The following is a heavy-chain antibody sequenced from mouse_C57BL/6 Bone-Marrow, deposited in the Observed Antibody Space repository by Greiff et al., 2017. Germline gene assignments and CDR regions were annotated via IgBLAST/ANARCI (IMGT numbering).Heavy chain of an antibody. J-gene: IGHJ1*03. D-gene: IGHD2-1*01. CDR2: IWSGGST. Sequence: VKLVESGPGLVQPSQSLSITCTVSGFSLTSYGVHWVRQPPGKGLEWLGVIWSGGSTDYNAAFISRLSISKDNSKSQVFFKMNSLQADDTAIYYCAKRGDGNYLYWYFDVWGTGTTVTVSS. CDR1: GFSLTSYG. CDR3: AKRGDGNYLYWYFDV. V-gene: IGHV2-4*01.